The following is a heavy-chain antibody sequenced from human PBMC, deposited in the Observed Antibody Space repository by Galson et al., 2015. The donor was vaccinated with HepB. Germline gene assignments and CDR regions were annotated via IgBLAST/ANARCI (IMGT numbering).Heavy chain of an antibody. Sequence: SVKVSCKASGSTFTSYGISWVRQAPGQGLEWMGWISAYNGNTNYAQKLQGRVTMTRNTSISTAYMELSSLRSEDTAVYYCARDYYDSSGYYYAFDIWGQGTMVTVSS. CDR1: GSTFTSYG. J-gene: IGHJ3*02. CDR2: ISAYNGNT. V-gene: IGHV1-18*04. D-gene: IGHD3-22*01. CDR3: ARDYYDSSGYYYAFDI.